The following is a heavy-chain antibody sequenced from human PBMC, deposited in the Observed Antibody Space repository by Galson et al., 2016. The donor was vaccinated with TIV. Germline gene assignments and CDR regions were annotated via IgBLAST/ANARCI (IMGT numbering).Heavy chain of an antibody. CDR2: IIPLFSTA. J-gene: IGHJ6*02. D-gene: IGHD5-18*01. V-gene: IGHV1-69*13. CDR1: GGSFSSYV. Sequence: SVKVSCKASGGSFSSYVISWVRQAPGQGLEWMGGIIPLFSTANYAQKFQGRVTITADESTSTGYMELSSLRSEEPAIYYCAKDRNTARDTYYWYYGMDVWGQGTTVTASS. CDR3: AKDRNTARDTYYWYYGMDV.